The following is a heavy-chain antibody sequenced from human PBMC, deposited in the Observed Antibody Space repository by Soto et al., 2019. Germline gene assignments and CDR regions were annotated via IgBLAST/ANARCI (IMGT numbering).Heavy chain of an antibody. D-gene: IGHD2-8*01. Sequence: GASVKVSCKASGGTFSSYAISWVRQAPGQGLEWMGGIIPIFGTANYAQKFQGRVTITADESTSTAYMELSSLRSEDTAVYYCARFLDAGVYYFDYWGQGTLVTVSS. CDR1: GGTFSSYA. CDR2: IIPIFGTA. CDR3: ARFLDAGVYYFDY. J-gene: IGHJ4*02. V-gene: IGHV1-69*13.